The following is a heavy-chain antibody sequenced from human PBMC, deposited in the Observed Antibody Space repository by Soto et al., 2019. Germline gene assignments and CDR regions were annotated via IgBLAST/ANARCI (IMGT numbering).Heavy chain of an antibody. CDR3: ARIYYESSGYYWCPDY. CDR2: IYHSGST. CDR1: GYSISSGYY. D-gene: IGHD3-22*01. V-gene: IGHV4-38-2*01. J-gene: IGHJ4*02. Sequence: PSETLSLAYGVSGYSISSGYYWGWIRQPPGKGLEWIGSIYHSGSTYYNPSLKSRVTISVDTSKNQFSLKLSSVTAADTAVYYCARIYYESSGYYWCPDYWGQGTLVT.